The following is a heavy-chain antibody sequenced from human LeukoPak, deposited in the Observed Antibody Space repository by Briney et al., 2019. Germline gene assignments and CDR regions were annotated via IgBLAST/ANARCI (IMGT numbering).Heavy chain of an antibody. V-gene: IGHV4-30-4*01. CDR3: ARDRSTVDYYGLDV. CDR1: GGSISSGDYY. CDR2: IYYSGIT. Sequence: SETLSLTCTVSGGSISSGDYYWSWIRQPPEKGLEYIGYIYYSGITFYNPSLRSRITISIDTSKNQFSLKLSSVTAADTAVYYCARDRSTVDYYGLDVWGQGTTVIVSS. J-gene: IGHJ6*02. D-gene: IGHD4-23*01.